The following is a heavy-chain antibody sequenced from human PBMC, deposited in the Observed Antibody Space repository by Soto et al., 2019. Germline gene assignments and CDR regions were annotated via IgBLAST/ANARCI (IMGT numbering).Heavy chain of an antibody. Sequence: EVQLVESGGGLVQPGGYPRVSCAASGFTFSSYSMNWVRQAPGKGLEWVSYISSSSSTIYYADSVKGRFTISRDNAKNSLYLQMNSLRDEDTAVYYCARDLDDFWSGVRGFFDYWGQGTLVTVSS. D-gene: IGHD3-3*01. J-gene: IGHJ4*02. CDR2: ISSSSSTI. CDR3: ARDLDDFWSGVRGFFDY. V-gene: IGHV3-48*02. CDR1: GFTFSSYS.